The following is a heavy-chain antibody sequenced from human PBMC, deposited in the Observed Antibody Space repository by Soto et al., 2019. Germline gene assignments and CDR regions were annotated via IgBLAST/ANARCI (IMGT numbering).Heavy chain of an antibody. J-gene: IGHJ4*02. CDR2: ISGSGGST. CDR1: GFTFSSYA. CDR3: VKRSLWFGELSPTGFDY. V-gene: IGHV3-23*01. Sequence: GGSLRLSCAASGFTFSSYAMSWVRQAPGKGLEWVSAISGSGGSTYYADSVKGRFTISRDNSKNTLYLQMNSLRAEDTAVYYCVKRSLWFGELSPTGFDYWGQGTLVTVSS. D-gene: IGHD3-10*01.